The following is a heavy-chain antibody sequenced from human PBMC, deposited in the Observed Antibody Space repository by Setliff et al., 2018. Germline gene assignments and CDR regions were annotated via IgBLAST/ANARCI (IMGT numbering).Heavy chain of an antibody. Sequence: KPSETLSLTCTVSGGSISSYYWSWIRQPAGKGLEWIGHIYIGGSANYNPSLKSRVTMSIDTSKNQFSLKLNSVTAADMAVYCCAREQWLDPPGYYYMDVWAKGTTVTVSS. J-gene: IGHJ6*03. D-gene: IGHD6-19*01. CDR3: AREQWLDPPGYYYMDV. V-gene: IGHV4-4*07. CDR1: GGSISSYY. CDR2: IYIGGSA.